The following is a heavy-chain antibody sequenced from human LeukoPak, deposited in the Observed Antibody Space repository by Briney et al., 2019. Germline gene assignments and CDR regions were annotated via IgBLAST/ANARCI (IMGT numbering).Heavy chain of an antibody. J-gene: IGHJ4*02. CDR3: ARALVYDILTGYYDY. CDR1: GFTFSSYP. Sequence: PGGALRLSCAASGFTFSSYPMSWVRQAPGRGLEWVSVISANSGATYYADSVKGRFTISRDNSKNTLYLQMNSLRAEDTAVYYCARALVYDILTGYYDYWGQGTLVTVSS. V-gene: IGHV3-23*01. CDR2: ISANSGAT. D-gene: IGHD3-9*01.